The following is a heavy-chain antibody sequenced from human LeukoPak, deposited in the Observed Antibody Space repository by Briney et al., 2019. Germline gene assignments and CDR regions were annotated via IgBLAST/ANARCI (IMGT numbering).Heavy chain of an antibody. J-gene: IGHJ4*02. V-gene: IGHV3-23*01. CDR2: IRGSGGGT. CDR3: AKVRSDYYDILTGNYNPLFDY. CDR1: GFTFSSNA. D-gene: IGHD3-9*01. Sequence: GGSLRLSCAASGFTFSSNAMSWVRQAPGKGLEWVSAIRGSGGGTYDADSVKGRFTISRDNSKNTLYLQMNSLRAEDTAVYYCAKVRSDYYDILTGNYNPLFDYWGQGTLVTVSS.